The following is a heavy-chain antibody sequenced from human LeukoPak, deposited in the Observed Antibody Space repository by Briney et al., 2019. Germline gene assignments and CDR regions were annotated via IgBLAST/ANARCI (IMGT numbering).Heavy chain of an antibody. Sequence: GGSLRLSCAASGFTFDDYGMSWVRQAPGKGLEWVSGINWNGGSTGYVDSMKGRFTISRDNSKNSLYLQMNSLRAEDTAMYYCARLSAMLRGPEPIYYFDYWGQGTLVTVSS. V-gene: IGHV3-20*04. CDR3: ARLSAMLRGPEPIYYFDY. CDR1: GFTFDDYG. CDR2: INWNGGST. J-gene: IGHJ4*01. D-gene: IGHD3-10*01.